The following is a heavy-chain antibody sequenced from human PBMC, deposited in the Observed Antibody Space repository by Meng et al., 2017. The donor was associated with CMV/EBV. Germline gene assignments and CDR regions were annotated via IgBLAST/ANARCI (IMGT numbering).Heavy chain of an antibody. J-gene: IGHJ5*02. CDR3: AREIVVVPAAIDNWFDP. D-gene: IGHD2-2*02. V-gene: IGHV4-4*07. Sequence: QGALQEAGQGLAMPSEPLSLTCTVSGRSISSYYWSWIRQPAGKGLEWIGRIYTSGSTNYNPSLKSRVTMSVDTSKNQFSLKLSSVTAADTAVYYCAREIVVVPAAIDNWFDPWGQGTLVTVSS. CDR1: GRSISSYY. CDR2: IYTSGST.